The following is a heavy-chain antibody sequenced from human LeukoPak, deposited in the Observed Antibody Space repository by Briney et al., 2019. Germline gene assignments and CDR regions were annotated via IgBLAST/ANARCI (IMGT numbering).Heavy chain of an antibody. Sequence: GGSLRLSCAASGFTFSSYGMHWVRQAPGKGLEWVAFIRYDGSNKYYADSAKGRFTISRDNSKNTLYLQMNSLRAEDTAVYYCAKEGSSSWYLPPNNALGYWGQGTLVTVSS. CDR1: GFTFSSYG. V-gene: IGHV3-30*02. J-gene: IGHJ4*02. CDR2: IRYDGSNK. CDR3: AKEGSSSWYLPPNNALGY. D-gene: IGHD6-13*01.